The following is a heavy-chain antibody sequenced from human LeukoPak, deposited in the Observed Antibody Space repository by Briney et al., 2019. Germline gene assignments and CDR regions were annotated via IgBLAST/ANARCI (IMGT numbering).Heavy chain of an antibody. V-gene: IGHV3-23*01. CDR3: VKDPRDTYGTNWFVS. J-gene: IGHJ5*01. D-gene: IGHD2-21*01. Sequence: PSETLSPTCAVYGGSFSGHYWSWVRQAPGKGLQWVSQISGTGGATWYAGFARDRFTISRDNSKKTLYLQMSGLRVEDTAMYYCVKDPRDTYGTNWFVSWGQGTLLIVSS. CDR1: GGSFSGHY. CDR2: ISGTGGAT.